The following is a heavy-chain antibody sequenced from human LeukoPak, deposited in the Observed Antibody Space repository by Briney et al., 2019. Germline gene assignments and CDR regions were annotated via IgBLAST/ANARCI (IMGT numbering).Heavy chain of an antibody. V-gene: IGHV4-39*01. J-gene: IGHJ4*02. CDR2: IYYSGST. Sequence: KPSETLSLTCTVSVGSISSSSYYWRWIRQPPGKGLEWIGSIYYSGSTYYNPSLKSRVTISVDTSKNQFSLKLSSVTAADTAVYSCAGASNYDNIGSEDYFDYWGQGTLVTVSS. CDR1: VGSISSSSYY. CDR3: AGASNYDNIGSEDYFDY. D-gene: IGHD3-22*01.